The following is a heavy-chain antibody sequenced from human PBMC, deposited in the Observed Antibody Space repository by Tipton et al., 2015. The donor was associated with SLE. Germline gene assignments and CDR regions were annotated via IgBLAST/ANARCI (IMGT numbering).Heavy chain of an antibody. V-gene: IGHV4-59*12. Sequence: TLSLTCSVSADSIRRSYWSWIRQPPGKGLEWIGYIYYTGDTNYNPSLKSRVTISADTSKNQISLMLSSVTAADTAVYYCAKDYNHDNADYNWGQGTLVIVSS. J-gene: IGHJ4*02. CDR1: ADSIRRSY. CDR2: IYYTGDT. CDR3: AKDYNHDNADYN. D-gene: IGHD4-17*01.